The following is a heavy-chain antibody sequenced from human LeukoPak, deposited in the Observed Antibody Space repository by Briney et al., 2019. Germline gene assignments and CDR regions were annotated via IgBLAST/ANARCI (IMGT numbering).Heavy chain of an antibody. D-gene: IGHD3-9*01. Sequence: ASVKVSCKVSGYTFTSYGISWVRQAPGQGLEWMGWISAYNGNTNYAQKLQGRVTMTTDTSTSTAYMELRSLRSDDTAVYYCARWATKYYDILTGYSDYWGQGTLVTVSS. CDR2: ISAYNGNT. CDR1: GYTFTSYG. CDR3: ARWATKYYDILTGYSDY. V-gene: IGHV1-18*01. J-gene: IGHJ4*02.